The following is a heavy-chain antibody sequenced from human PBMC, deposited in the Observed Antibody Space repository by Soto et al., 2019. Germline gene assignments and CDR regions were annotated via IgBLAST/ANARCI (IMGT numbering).Heavy chain of an antibody. CDR2: ISGSTGNI. CDR1: GFTFSDYY. Sequence: QVQLLESGGGLVKPGGSLRLSCAASGFTFSDYYMTWIRQAPGKGLEWVSYISGSTGNIYYADSVKGRFTISRDNAKDSLYLQMNSLRAEDTAVYYCARESGSDAFDIRGQGTMVAVSS. CDR3: ARESGSDAFDI. V-gene: IGHV3-11*01. J-gene: IGHJ3*02.